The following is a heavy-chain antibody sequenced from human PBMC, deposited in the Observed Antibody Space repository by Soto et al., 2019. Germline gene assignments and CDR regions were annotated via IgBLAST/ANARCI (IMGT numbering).Heavy chain of an antibody. CDR2: IYYSGRT. D-gene: IGHD3-3*01. J-gene: IGHJ5*02. CDR1: GGSVSSGSYY. Sequence: SETLSLTCTVSGGSVSSGSYYWSWIRQPPGKGLEWIGYIYYSGRTNYNPSLKSRVTISVDTSKNQFSLKLSSVTAADTAVYYCARGRTIFGVASKWFDPWGQGNLVTVSS. V-gene: IGHV4-61*01. CDR3: ARGRTIFGVASKWFDP.